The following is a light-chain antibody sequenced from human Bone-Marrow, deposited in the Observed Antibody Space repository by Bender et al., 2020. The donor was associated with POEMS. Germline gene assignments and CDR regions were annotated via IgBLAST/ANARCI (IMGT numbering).Light chain of an antibody. CDR2: SSH. Sequence: QSVLTQPPSASVTPGQRVTISCSGGSSNIGAHAVNWYQHLPGTAPQLLIHSSHRRPSEVPDRFSGSRSGTSASLAISGLQSEDEADYYCAVWDDSLNGWVFGGGTKLTVL. V-gene: IGLV1-44*01. CDR3: AVWDDSLNGWV. J-gene: IGLJ3*02. CDR1: SSNIGAHA.